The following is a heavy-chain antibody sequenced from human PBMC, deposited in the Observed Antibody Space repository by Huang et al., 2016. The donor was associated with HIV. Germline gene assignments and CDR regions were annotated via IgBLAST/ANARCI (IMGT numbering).Heavy chain of an antibody. J-gene: IGHJ4*02. Sequence: EVQLVQSGAEVKKPGESLKISCQGSGYKFTSYWIAWVRQMTGKGLERMGIIYPGDSDTRYSPSFQGQVTISADKSINTAYLQWSSLKTSDTAMYFCARQRASGSTYVDSWGQGTLLTVYS. CDR1: GYKFTSYW. CDR3: ARQRASGSTYVDS. CDR2: IYPGDSDT. V-gene: IGHV5-51*01. D-gene: IGHD2-15*01.